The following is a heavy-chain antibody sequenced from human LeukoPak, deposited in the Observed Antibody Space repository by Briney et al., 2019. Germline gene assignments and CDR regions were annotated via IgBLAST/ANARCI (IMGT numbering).Heavy chain of an antibody. D-gene: IGHD1-7*01. J-gene: IGHJ4*02. Sequence: SETLSLTCTVSGGSISSYYWSWIRQPPGKGLEWSGNIYYTGSTNYNPSLKSRATMSVDTSKNQLSLQLSSLTAADSAVYYCARRSTLENFLDSWGQGTPVTVSS. CDR1: GGSISSYY. CDR3: ARRSTLENFLDS. V-gene: IGHV4-59*08. CDR2: IYYTGST.